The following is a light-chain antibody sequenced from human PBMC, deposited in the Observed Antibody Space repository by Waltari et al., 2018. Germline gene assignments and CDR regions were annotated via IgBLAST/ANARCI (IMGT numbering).Light chain of an antibody. CDR2: EVS. CDR1: SSDVGGYNY. V-gene: IGLV2-14*01. J-gene: IGLJ2*01. CDR3: SSYTSSSTPVV. Sequence: QSALTQPASVSGSPGQSITISCTGTSSDVGGYNYVSWYQQHPGKAPKLMIYEVSNRPSGVSNRFSGSTSGNTAYLTIPWLQAEYESDYYCSSYTSSSTPVVFGGGTKLTVL.